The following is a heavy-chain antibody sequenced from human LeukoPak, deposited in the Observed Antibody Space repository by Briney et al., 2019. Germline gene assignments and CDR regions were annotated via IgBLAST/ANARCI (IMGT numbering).Heavy chain of an antibody. J-gene: IGHJ6*03. V-gene: IGHV1-69*13. CDR2: SSSIFGTA. CDR1: GGTFSSYA. CDR3: ARWRASGGYYYYYYMDV. Sequence: SVKVSCKASGGTFSSYAIRWVRQAPGQGLEWMGGSSSIFGTANYAQKFQRRVTITADESTSTAYMELSSLRSEDTAVYYCARWRASGGYYYYYYMDVWGKGTTVTVSS. D-gene: IGHD3-10*01.